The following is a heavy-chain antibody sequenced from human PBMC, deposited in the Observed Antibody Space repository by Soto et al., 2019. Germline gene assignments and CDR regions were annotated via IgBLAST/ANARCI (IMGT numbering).Heavy chain of an antibody. CDR2: VCTGGAT. V-gene: IGHV3-53*01. Sequence: GGSLRLSCVGSGFDVTTNCMRWVRQAPGKGLECVSIVCTGGATHYAASVKGRFTISRDRSKNTVHLQMNNVRAEDTAVYYCVRDKRTISGIFPGYWGQGTQVTVSS. D-gene: IGHD1-1*01. CDR1: GFDVTTNC. J-gene: IGHJ4*02. CDR3: VRDKRTISGIFPGY.